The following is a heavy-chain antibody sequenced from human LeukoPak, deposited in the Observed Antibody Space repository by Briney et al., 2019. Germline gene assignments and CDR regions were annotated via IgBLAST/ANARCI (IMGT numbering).Heavy chain of an antibody. CDR2: INHSGST. V-gene: IGHV4-34*01. CDR1: GGSFSGYY. Sequence: SETLSLTCAVYGGSFSGYYWSWIRQPPGKGLEWIGEINHSGSTNYNPSLKSRVTISVDTSKNQFSLKLSSVTAADTAVYYCARDRFLEWSAYYYYMDVWGKGTTVTVSS. J-gene: IGHJ6*03. CDR3: ARDRFLEWSAYYYYMDV. D-gene: IGHD3-3*01.